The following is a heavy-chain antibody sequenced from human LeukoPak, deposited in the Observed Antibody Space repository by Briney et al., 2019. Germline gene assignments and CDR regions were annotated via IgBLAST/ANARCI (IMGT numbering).Heavy chain of an antibody. CDR1: GYTFTDYF. Sequence: GASVKVSCKASGYTFTDYFMNWVRQAPGQGLEWMGWINPNSGNTGYAQKFQGRVTMTRNTSTSTAYMELSSLRSEDTAVYYCARAGYYYDSSGYYLRNDAFDIWGQGTMVTVSS. CDR3: ARAGYYYDSSGYYLRNDAFDI. CDR2: INPNSGNT. D-gene: IGHD3-22*01. J-gene: IGHJ3*02. V-gene: IGHV1-8*02.